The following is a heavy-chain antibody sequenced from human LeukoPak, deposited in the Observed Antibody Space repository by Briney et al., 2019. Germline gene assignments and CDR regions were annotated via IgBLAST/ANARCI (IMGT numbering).Heavy chain of an antibody. CDR1: GFTFSAYW. CDR2: IKLGGSRT. Sequence: LAGGSLRLSCAASGFTFSAYWMRWVRQAPGKGLVWVSFIKLGGSRTNYADSVKARFIISRDNAKNTLYLEMYNLRADDTAVYYCARENYWAMDISGQGTTVTVSS. D-gene: IGHD2-8*02. J-gene: IGHJ6*02. V-gene: IGHV3-74*01. CDR3: ARENYWAMDI.